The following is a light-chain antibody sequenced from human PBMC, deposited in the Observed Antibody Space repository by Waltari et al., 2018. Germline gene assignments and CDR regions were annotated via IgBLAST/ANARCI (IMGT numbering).Light chain of an antibody. CDR3: SSYTSSSVV. CDR1: ISDVGGYNY. Sequence: QSALTQPASVSGSPGQSITISCTATISDVGGYNYVSWSQQHPGKTPKLMIYDVSNRPSGVSKRLSGSTSGITASLTISGLQAEDESDYYCSSYTSSSVVFGGGTKLTVL. J-gene: IGLJ2*01. CDR2: DVS. V-gene: IGLV2-14*01.